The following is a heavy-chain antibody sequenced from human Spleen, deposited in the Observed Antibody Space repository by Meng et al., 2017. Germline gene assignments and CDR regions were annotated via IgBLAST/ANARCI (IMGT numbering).Heavy chain of an antibody. CDR2: IYYTGTT. V-gene: IGHV4-59*01. Sequence: QVQLQESGPGLVKPSETLPLPCTVSGGSINSYYWSWIRQPPGKGLEWIGYIYYTGTTNYSPSLKSRLTISVDTSKNHFSLKLNSVTAADTAVYYCARHFFGGSPIFDSWGQRTLVTVSS. CDR1: GGSINSYY. D-gene: IGHD3-16*01. CDR3: ARHFFGGSPIFDS. J-gene: IGHJ4*02.